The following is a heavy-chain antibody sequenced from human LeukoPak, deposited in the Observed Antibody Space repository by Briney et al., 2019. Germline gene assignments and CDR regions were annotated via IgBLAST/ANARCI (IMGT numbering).Heavy chain of an antibody. J-gene: IGHJ5*02. CDR3: ARERIATTGTGWFDP. V-gene: IGHV3-30*04. Sequence: GRSLRLSCAASGFSFNSHAIHWVRQAPGKGLEWVAVISDDGSIKYYADSVKGRFTISRDNSKNTLYLLMNSLRTEDTAFYYCARERIATTGTGWFDPWGQGTLVTVSS. CDR1: GFSFNSHA. D-gene: IGHD6-13*01. CDR2: ISDDGSIK.